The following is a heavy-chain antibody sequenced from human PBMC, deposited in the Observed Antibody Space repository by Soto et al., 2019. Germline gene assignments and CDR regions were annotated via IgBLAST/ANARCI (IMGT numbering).Heavy chain of an antibody. CDR2: ISAYNGNT. CDR1: GYTFTSYG. Sequence: ASVKVSCKASGYTFTSYGISWVRQAPGQGLEWMGWISAYNGNTNYAQKLQGRVTMTTDTSTSTAYMELRSLRSDETAVYYCAGGVVVVPAAIGPASLPDYYYGMDVWGQGTKATVYS. J-gene: IGHJ6*02. V-gene: IGHV1-18*01. D-gene: IGHD2-2*01. CDR3: AGGVVVVPAAIGPASLPDYYYGMDV.